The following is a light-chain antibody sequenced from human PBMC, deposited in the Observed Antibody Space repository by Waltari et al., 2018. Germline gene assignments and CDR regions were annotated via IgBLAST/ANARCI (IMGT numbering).Light chain of an antibody. CDR1: QSVSSSY. Sequence: EIVLTQSPGTLSLSPGERATLSCRASQSVSSSYLAWYQQKPGQAPRLLISGSSSRTTGIPDRFSGSGSGTDFTLTISILEPEDFAVYYCQQYGSSPLTCGGGTKVEIK. CDR2: GSS. V-gene: IGKV3-20*01. CDR3: QQYGSSPLT. J-gene: IGKJ4*01.